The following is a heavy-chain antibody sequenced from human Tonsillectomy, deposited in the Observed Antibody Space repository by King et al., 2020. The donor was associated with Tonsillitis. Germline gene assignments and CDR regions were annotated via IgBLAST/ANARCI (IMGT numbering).Heavy chain of an antibody. J-gene: IGHJ5*02. V-gene: IGHV4-39*01. CDR2: IYYSGST. CDR1: GGSISSSSYY. Sequence: QLQESGPGLVKPSETLSLTCTVSGGSISSSSYYWGWIRQPPGKGLEWIGIIYYSGSTYYNPSLKSRVTISVDTSKNQFSLKLSSVTAADTAVYYCARQPPLVVVMNPNWFDPWGQGTLVTVSS. CDR3: ARQPPLVVVMNPNWFDP. D-gene: IGHD3-22*01.